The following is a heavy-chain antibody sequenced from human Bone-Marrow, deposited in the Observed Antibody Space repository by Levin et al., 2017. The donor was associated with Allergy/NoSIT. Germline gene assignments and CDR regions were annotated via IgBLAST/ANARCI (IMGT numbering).Heavy chain of an antibody. CDR2: ISDSGGST. V-gene: IGHV3-23*01. CDR1: GFTFRGFA. Sequence: GESLKISCATSGFTFRGFAMSWVRQAPGKGLEWVSGISDSGGSTYYADSVKGRFTISRDNSKNTLFLEMNSLRDEDTAVYYCAKGVDNRRTYNAFDIGGQGTMVTVSS. J-gene: IGHJ3*02. CDR3: AKGVDNRRTYNAFDI. D-gene: IGHD5-12*01.